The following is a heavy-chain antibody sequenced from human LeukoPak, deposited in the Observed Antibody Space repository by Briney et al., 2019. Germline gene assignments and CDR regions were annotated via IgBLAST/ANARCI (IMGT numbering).Heavy chain of an antibody. CDR2: INGDGSST. V-gene: IGHV3-74*01. CDR3: SSAYYDPTGY. CDR1: GVTFSRDW. J-gene: IGHJ4*02. D-gene: IGHD3-22*01. Sequence: GGSLRLSCAASGVTFSRDWMHWVRQAPGKGLVWVSRINGDGSSTSYADSVRGRFTISRDNAKNTLYLQMNSLRAEDTAVYYCSSAYYDPTGYWGQGTLVTVSS.